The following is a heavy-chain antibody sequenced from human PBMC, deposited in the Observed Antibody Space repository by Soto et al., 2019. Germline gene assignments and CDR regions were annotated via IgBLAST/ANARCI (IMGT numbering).Heavy chain of an antibody. Sequence: EVQLLESGGGLVQPGGSLRLSCAASGFTFSSYAMSWVRQAPGKGLEWVSAISGSGGSTYYADSVKGRFTISRDNSKNTLYLQMDSLRAEVTAVYYCAKGQDIVATITNFDYWGQGTLVTVSS. V-gene: IGHV3-23*01. CDR3: AKGQDIVATITNFDY. CDR2: ISGSGGST. CDR1: GFTFSSYA. J-gene: IGHJ4*02. D-gene: IGHD5-12*01.